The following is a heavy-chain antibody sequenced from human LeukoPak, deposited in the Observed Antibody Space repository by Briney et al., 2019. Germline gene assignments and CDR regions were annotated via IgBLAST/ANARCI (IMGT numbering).Heavy chain of an antibody. Sequence: GASVKVSCKASGYTFTSYYMHWVRQAPGQGLEWMGWINPNSGGTNYAQKFQGRVTMTRDTSISTAYMEPSRLRSDDTAVYYCARGTQRYCSSTSCYTALPLGDYWGQGTLVTVSS. CDR1: GYTFTSYY. CDR2: INPNSGGT. D-gene: IGHD2-2*02. J-gene: IGHJ4*02. V-gene: IGHV1-2*02. CDR3: ARGTQRYCSSTSCYTALPLGDY.